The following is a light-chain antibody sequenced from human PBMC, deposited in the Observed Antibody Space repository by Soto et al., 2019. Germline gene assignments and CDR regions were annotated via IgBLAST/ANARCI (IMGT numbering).Light chain of an antibody. CDR1: QSVSSSY. CDR3: QQYGSTPRT. V-gene: IGKV3-20*01. CDR2: DAS. Sequence: ETVLTQSPGTLSLSTGDRATLYCRASQSVSSSYLAWYQQKPGQAPRLLIYDASRRATGIPDRFSGSGSGTDFTLTISRLEPEDFAVYYCQQYGSTPRTFGQGTKVDIK. J-gene: IGKJ1*01.